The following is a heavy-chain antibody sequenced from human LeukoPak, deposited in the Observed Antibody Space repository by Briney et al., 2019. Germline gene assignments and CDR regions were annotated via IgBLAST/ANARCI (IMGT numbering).Heavy chain of an antibody. CDR3: ARRPYDILTGYSTNWFDP. CDR2: IYYSGST. D-gene: IGHD3-9*01. V-gene: IGHV4-59*08. J-gene: IGHJ5*02. Sequence: PSETLSLTCTVPGGSISSYYWSWIRQPPGQGLEWIGYIYYSGSTNYNPSLKSRVTISVDTSKNQFSLKLSSVTAADTAVYYCARRPYDILTGYSTNWFDPWGQGTLVTVSS. CDR1: GGSISSYY.